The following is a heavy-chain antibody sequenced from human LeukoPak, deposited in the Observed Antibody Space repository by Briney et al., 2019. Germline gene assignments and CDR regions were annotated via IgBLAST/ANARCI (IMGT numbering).Heavy chain of an antibody. V-gene: IGHV3-43D*03. D-gene: IGHD6-13*01. J-gene: IGHJ6*02. CDR1: GFTFDDHA. CDR3: AKDIFPNGWIAAAGSYGMDV. CDR2: ISWDGGST. Sequence: PGGSLRLSCAASGFTFDDHAMHWVRQAPGKGLEWVSLISWDGGSTYYADSVKGRFTISRDNSKNSLYLQMNSLRAEDAALYYCAKDIFPNGWIAAAGSYGMDVWGQGTTVTVSS.